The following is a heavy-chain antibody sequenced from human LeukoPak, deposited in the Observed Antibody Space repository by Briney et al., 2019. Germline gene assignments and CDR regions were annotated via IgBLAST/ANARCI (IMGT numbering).Heavy chain of an antibody. CDR1: GFTFRTYW. V-gene: IGHV3-74*01. Sequence: PGGSLRLSCVASGFTFRTYWMHWVRQAPGKGLAWVSRINTDGNTTNCADSVKGRFVISRDNAKNTLYLQMNSLRAEDTAVYYCAKVLTIAAAGTGGAFDIWGQGTMVTVSS. D-gene: IGHD6-13*01. CDR2: INTDGNTT. CDR3: AKVLTIAAAGTGGAFDI. J-gene: IGHJ3*02.